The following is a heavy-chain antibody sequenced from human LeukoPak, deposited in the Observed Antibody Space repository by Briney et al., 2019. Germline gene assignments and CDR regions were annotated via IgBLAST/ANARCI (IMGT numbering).Heavy chain of an antibody. CDR3: ARVGYYYDSSGYYYWWYFDY. D-gene: IGHD3-22*01. Sequence: ASVKVSCKASGYTFTSYDINWVRQATGQGLEWMGWMNPNSGNTGYAQKFQGRVTITRNTSISTAYMELSSLRSEDTAVDYCARVGYYYDSSGYYYWWYFDYWGQGTLVTVSS. CDR2: MNPNSGNT. CDR1: GYTFTSYD. J-gene: IGHJ4*02. V-gene: IGHV1-8*03.